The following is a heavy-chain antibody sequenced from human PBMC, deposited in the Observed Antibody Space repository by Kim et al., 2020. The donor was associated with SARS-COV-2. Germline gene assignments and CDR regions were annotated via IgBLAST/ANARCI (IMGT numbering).Heavy chain of an antibody. CDR3: AGSSSGVYYYYGMDV. CDR1: GYSFTSYW. CDR2: IYPGDSDT. J-gene: IGHJ6*02. V-gene: IGHV5-51*01. D-gene: IGHD6-6*01. Sequence: GESLKISCKGSGYSFTSYWIGWVRQMPGKGLEWMGIIYPGDSDTRYSPSFQGLVTISADKSISTAYLQWSSLKASDTAMYYCAGSSSGVYYYYGMDVWGQGTTVTVSS.